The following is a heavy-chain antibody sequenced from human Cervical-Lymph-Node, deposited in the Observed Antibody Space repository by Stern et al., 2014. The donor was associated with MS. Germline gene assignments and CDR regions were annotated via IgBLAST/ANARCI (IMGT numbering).Heavy chain of an antibody. Sequence: QVTLKESGPTLVKPTQTLTLTCTFSGFSLNTSGEGVGWIRQPPGKALEWLAVLYWAADERYSPSLNSRLTITKDTSKSQVVLTMVNMDPVDTGTYYCAHTTVTFDEAYGLDVWGQGTTVTVAS. J-gene: IGHJ6*02. CDR2: LYWAADE. CDR1: GFSLNTSGEG. D-gene: IGHD4-17*01. V-gene: IGHV2-5*02. CDR3: AHTTVTFDEAYGLDV.